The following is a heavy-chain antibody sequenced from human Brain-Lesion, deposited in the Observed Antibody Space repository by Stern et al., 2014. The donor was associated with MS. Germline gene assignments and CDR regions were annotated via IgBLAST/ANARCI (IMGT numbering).Heavy chain of an antibody. J-gene: IGHJ4*02. D-gene: IGHD1-26*01. V-gene: IGHV1-24*01. CDR3: ATLSPGAGGNYYRHFDY. Sequence: VHLAESGAEVKKPGASVKVSCKVSGYTLPELSMHWVRQAPRKGLERLGGFDPEDGETIYAQKFQGRVTMTEDTSTDTAYMELSSLRSEDTAVYYCATLSPGAGGNYYRHFDYWGQGTLVTVSS. CDR2: FDPEDGET. CDR1: GYTLPELS.